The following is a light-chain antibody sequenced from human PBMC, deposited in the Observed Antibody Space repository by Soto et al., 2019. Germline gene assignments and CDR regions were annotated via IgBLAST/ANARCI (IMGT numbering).Light chain of an antibody. CDR2: DAS. J-gene: IGKJ3*01. CDR3: QQRSQPFT. CDR1: QNVRTY. V-gene: IGKV3-11*01. Sequence: EIVSTQSPATLSLSPGERATLSCRASQNVRTYLAWYQQKPGQAPRLLIYDASNRATGIPARFTGSGSGTDFTLTISSLEPEDFAVYYCQQRSQPFTFGPGTKVDVK.